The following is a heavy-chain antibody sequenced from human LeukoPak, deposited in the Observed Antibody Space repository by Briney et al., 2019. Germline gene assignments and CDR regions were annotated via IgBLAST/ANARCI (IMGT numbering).Heavy chain of an antibody. Sequence: GGSLRLSCAASGFTLSDYWMSWMRQAPGKGLEWVANIKYDGDEEYYVDSVKGRFTISRDNAKSSLYLQLNSLRVEDTAVYYCKSGGAAPGSFDNWGQGTLVTVSP. CDR2: IKYDGDEE. CDR1: GFTLSDYW. CDR3: KSGGAAPGSFDN. J-gene: IGHJ4*02. D-gene: IGHD6-13*01. V-gene: IGHV3-7*01.